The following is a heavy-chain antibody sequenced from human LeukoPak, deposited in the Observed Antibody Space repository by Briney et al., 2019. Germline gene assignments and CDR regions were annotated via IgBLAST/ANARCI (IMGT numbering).Heavy chain of an antibody. J-gene: IGHJ6*02. CDR2: IYYSGST. CDR3: ARDIRGQRGSWYEMDYYYGMDV. CDR1: GGSISSSSYY. Sequence: PSETLSLTCTVSGGSISSSSYYWGWIRQPPGKGLEWIGSIYYSGSTYYNPSLKSRVTISVDTSKNQFSLKLSSVTAADTAVYYCARDIRGQRGSWYEMDYYYGMDVWGQGTTVTVSS. V-gene: IGHV4-39*07. D-gene: IGHD6-13*01.